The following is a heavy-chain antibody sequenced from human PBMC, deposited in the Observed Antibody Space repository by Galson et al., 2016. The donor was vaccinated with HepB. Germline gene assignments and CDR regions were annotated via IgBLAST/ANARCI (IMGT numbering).Heavy chain of an antibody. CDR2: INYSGRT. Sequence: ETLSLTCVVSGGSISSTTYYWVWIRQPPGKGLEWIGSINYSGRTYYSPSLKSRVTISVDTSNDQFSRNLSSGTAADTAVYYCSRRGAYIGSSIGAFDIWGQGTMVTVSS. J-gene: IGHJ3*02. CDR3: SRRGAYIGSSIGAFDI. V-gene: IGHV4-39*01. D-gene: IGHD6-6*01. CDR1: GGSISSTTYY.